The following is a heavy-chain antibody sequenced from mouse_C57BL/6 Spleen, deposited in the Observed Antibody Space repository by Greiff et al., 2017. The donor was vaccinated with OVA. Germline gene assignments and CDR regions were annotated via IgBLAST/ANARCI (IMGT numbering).Heavy chain of an antibody. D-gene: IGHD4-1*01. CDR2: ISDGGSYT. V-gene: IGHV5-4*01. CDR3: ARDRLGQDYFDY. CDR1: GFTFSSYA. J-gene: IGHJ2*01. Sequence: EVKLVESGGGLVKPGGSLKLSCAASGFTFSSYAMSWVRQTPEKRLEWVATISDGGSYTYYPDNVKGRFTISRDNAKNNLYLQMSHLKSEDTAMYYCARDRLGQDYFDYWGQGTTLTVSS.